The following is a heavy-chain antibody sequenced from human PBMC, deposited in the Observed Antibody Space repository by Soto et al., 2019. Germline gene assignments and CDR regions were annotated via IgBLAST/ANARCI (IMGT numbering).Heavy chain of an antibody. V-gene: IGHV1-18*01. Sequence: QVQLVQSGAEVKKPGASVKVSCKASGYTFTSYGISWVRQAPGQGLEWMGWISAYNGNTNYAQKLQGRVTITKDTSTRTAYMELRSLISDDTAVYYCAREGTGGRYCSSTSCYGPIHGAPYYFDYRGQGTLVTVSS. CDR1: GYTFTSYG. CDR3: AREGTGGRYCSSTSCYGPIHGAPYYFDY. CDR2: ISAYNGNT. D-gene: IGHD2-2*01. J-gene: IGHJ4*02.